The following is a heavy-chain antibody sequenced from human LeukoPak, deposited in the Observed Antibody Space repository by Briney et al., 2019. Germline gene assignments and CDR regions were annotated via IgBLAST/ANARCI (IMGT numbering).Heavy chain of an antibody. Sequence: ASVKVSCKASGYTFTGYYMHWVRQAPGQGLEWMGWINPNSGGTNYAQKFQGRVTMTRDTSISTAYMELSRLRSDGTAVYYCARDYYGSGSYSYFDYWGQGTLVTVSS. CDR2: INPNSGGT. CDR1: GYTFTGYY. CDR3: ARDYYGSGSYSYFDY. D-gene: IGHD3-10*01. J-gene: IGHJ4*02. V-gene: IGHV1-2*02.